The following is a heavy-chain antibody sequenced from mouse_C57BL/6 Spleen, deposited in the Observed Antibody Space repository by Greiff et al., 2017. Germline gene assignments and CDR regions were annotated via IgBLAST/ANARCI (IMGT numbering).Heavy chain of an antibody. J-gene: IGHJ2*01. CDR2: INYDGSST. Sequence: EVQLVESEGGLVQPGSSMKLSCTASGFTFSDSYMAWVRQVPEKGLEWVANINYDGSSTYYLDSLKSRFIISRDNAKNILYLQMSSLKSEDTATYYCARGLGRGYYFDYWGQGTTLTVSS. CDR1: GFTFSDSY. D-gene: IGHD4-1*01. CDR3: ARGLGRGYYFDY. V-gene: IGHV5-16*01.